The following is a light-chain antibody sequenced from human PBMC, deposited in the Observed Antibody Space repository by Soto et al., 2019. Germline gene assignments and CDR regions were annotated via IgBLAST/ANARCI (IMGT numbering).Light chain of an antibody. CDR1: QGIDTS. Sequence: ILLTQSPSSLSASVGDRVTITCRASQGIDTSLAWYQQIPGKASKLLIYAASNFQSGVPSRFSGSGSGTHFTLTISSLQPEDFATYYCQQLHGYPITFGQGTRLEI. J-gene: IGKJ5*01. CDR3: QQLHGYPIT. V-gene: IGKV1-9*01. CDR2: AAS.